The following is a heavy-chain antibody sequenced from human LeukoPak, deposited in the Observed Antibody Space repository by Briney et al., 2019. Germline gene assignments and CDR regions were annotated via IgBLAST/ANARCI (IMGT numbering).Heavy chain of an antibody. CDR1: GFTFSSYG. D-gene: IGHD3-16*01. Sequence: PGGSLRLSCAASGFTFSSYGMSWVRQAPGKGLEWVSAISGSGGSTYYADSVKGRFTISRDNSKNTLYLQMNSLRAEDTAVYYCAKRGGRALYFDYWGQGTLVTVSS. CDR2: ISGSGGST. CDR3: AKRGGRALYFDY. V-gene: IGHV3-23*01. J-gene: IGHJ4*02.